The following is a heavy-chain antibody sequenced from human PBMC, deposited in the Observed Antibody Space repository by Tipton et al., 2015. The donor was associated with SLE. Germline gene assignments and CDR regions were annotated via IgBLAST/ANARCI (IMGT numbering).Heavy chain of an antibody. D-gene: IGHD3-16*01. CDR2: IIPSGGST. CDR1: GYTFTDYY. J-gene: IGHJ4*02. V-gene: IGHV1-46*01. Sequence: QVQLVQSGAEVKKPGASMKVSCKASGYTFTDYYIHWVRQVPGQGLEWMGIIIPSGGSTNYAQKFQGRVTMTRDTSTSTVYMELSSPTSEDTAVYYCVRELVGGHFDYWGRGTLVTVSS. CDR3: VRELVGGHFDY.